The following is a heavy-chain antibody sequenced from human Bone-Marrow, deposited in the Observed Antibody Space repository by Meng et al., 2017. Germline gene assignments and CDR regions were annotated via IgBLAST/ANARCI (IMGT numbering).Heavy chain of an antibody. CDR3: ARSLRKVWYGDYFDY. Sequence: AGSLTLSCTVSGGSISSSSYYCGWLRQPPGKGLEWIGSIYYSGSTYYNPSLKSRVTISVDTSKNQFTLKLSSVTAADTAVYYYARSLRKVWYGDYFDYWGQGKLVTVSS. CDR2: IYYSGST. D-gene: IGHD3-10*01. V-gene: IGHV4-39*06. J-gene: IGHJ4*02. CDR1: GGSISSSSYY.